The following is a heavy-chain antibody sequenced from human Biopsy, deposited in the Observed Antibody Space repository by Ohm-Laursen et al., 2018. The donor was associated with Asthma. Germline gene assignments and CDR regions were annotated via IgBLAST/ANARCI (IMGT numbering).Heavy chain of an antibody. V-gene: IGHV4-31*03. Sequence: TLSLTCIVSYGSITSGGYYWTWIRQHPGKGLEWIGFIYYSGSTYYNPSLKSRVSISIDTSKNQFSLKLSSVTAVDTAVYYCARAQDYYDSRGYYRSFDYWGQGTLVTVSS. CDR2: IYYSGST. CDR3: ARAQDYYDSRGYYRSFDY. CDR1: YGSITSGGYY. J-gene: IGHJ4*02. D-gene: IGHD3-22*01.